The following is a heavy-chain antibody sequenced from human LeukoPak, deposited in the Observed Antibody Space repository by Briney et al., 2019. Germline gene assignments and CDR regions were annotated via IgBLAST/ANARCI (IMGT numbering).Heavy chain of an antibody. CDR2: VHNVGST. D-gene: IGHD6-19*01. V-gene: IGHV4-39*01. CDR3: ARHAEYNSGWHFYLDH. CDR1: GRSFSGYY. Sequence: SETLSLTRAVSGRSFSGYYWAWIRQPPGKGLEWIGSVHNVGSTYYNLSLRSRVTMSIDTSKNQFSLRLNSVTAADTAVYYCARHAEYNSGWHFYLDHWGQGILVTVSS. J-gene: IGHJ4*02.